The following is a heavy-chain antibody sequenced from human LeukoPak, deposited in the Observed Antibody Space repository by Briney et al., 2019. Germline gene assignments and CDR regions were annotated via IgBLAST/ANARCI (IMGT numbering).Heavy chain of an antibody. CDR3: AKDLGGSYDY. Sequence: GGSLRLSCAASGFTFSSYAMSWVRQASGKGPEWVSTISGNSGNSYYTDSVKGRFTISRDNSKNTLYLQMNSLRAEDTAIYYCAKDLGGSYDYWGQGTLVTVSS. J-gene: IGHJ4*02. CDR2: ISGNSGNS. CDR1: GFTFSSYA. V-gene: IGHV3-23*01. D-gene: IGHD1-26*01.